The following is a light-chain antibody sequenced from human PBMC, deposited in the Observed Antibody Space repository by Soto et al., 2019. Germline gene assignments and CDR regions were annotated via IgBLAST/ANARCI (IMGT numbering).Light chain of an antibody. V-gene: IGLV2-14*01. CDR2: EVS. J-gene: IGLJ2*01. Sequence: QSALTQPASVSGSPGQSITISCTGTSSDVGAYDYVSWYQHHPGKAPELIIYEVSNRPSGVSLRFSGSKSGSTASLTIPGLQAEDAADYYCSSHTVVSTLIFGGGTKVTVL. CDR3: SSHTVVSTLI. CDR1: SSDVGAYDY.